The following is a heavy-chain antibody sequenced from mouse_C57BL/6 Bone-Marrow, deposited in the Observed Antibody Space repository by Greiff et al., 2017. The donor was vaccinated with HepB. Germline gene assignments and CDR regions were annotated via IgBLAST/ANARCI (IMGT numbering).Heavy chain of an antibody. CDR2: IYPGDGDT. CDR1: GYAFSSYW. V-gene: IGHV1-80*01. Sequence: QVQLKQSGAELVKPGASVKISCKASGYAFSSYWMNWVKQRPGKGLEWIGQIYPGDGDTNYNGKFKGKATLTADKSSSTAYMQLSSLTSEDSAVYFCARGPYNWYFDVWGTGTTVTVSS. D-gene: IGHD2-10*01. J-gene: IGHJ1*03. CDR3: ARGPYNWYFDV.